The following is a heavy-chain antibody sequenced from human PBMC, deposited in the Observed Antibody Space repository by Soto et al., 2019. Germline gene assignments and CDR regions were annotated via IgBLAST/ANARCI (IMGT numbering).Heavy chain of an antibody. CDR2: IYYSGST. CDR1: GGSISSGGYY. D-gene: IGHD1-20*01. J-gene: IGHJ5*02. Sequence: QVQLQESGPGLVKPSQTLSLTCTVSGGSISSGGYYWSWIRQHPGKGLEWIGYIYYSGSTYCNPYLKSRVTISVDTSKNQYSLKLSSVTAADTAVYYCARVGGINWFDPWGQGTLVTVSS. V-gene: IGHV4-31*03. CDR3: ARVGGINWFDP.